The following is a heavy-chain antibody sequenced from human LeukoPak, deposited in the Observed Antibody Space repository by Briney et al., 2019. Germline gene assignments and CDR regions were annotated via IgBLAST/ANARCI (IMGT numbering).Heavy chain of an antibody. CDR3: ARGGTLYSGYDYGHYFDY. J-gene: IGHJ4*02. CDR1: GDSISNYY. Sequence: PSETLSLTCTVSGDSISNYYWSWIRQSPGKGLEWIGYIYYSGSTNYNPSLKSRVTISVDTSKNQFSLRLSSVTAADTAVYYCARGGTLYSGYDYGHYFDYWGQGTLVTVSS. V-gene: IGHV4-59*01. CDR2: IYYSGST. D-gene: IGHD5-12*01.